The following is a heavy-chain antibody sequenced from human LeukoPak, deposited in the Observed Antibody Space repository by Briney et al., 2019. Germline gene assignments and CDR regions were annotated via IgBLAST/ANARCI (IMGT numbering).Heavy chain of an antibody. V-gene: IGHV4-59*02. CDR1: SGSVNSYY. Sequence: PSETLSLTCTVSSGSVNSYYWSWIRQPPGKGPEWIGYIYYSGSTNYNPSLKSRVTISVDTSKNQFSLKLSSVTAADTAVYYCARVPAAPRLYMDVWGQGTTVIVSS. CDR3: ARVPAAPRLYMDV. D-gene: IGHD2-2*01. CDR2: IYYSGST. J-gene: IGHJ6*02.